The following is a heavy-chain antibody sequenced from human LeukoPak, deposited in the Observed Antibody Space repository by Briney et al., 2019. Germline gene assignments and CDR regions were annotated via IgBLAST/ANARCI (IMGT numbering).Heavy chain of an antibody. CDR2: FYYSGST. J-gene: IGHJ6*02. CDR1: GGSISRSSYY. CDR3: ARLVNVGGMDV. V-gene: IGHV4-39*01. Sequence: PSETLSLTCTVSGGSISRSSYYWGWIRQPPGKGLEWIGNFYYSGSTSYNPSLKSRVTISVDTSMNQFSLKLRSVTAADTAVYYCARLVNVGGMDVWGQGTTVTVSS.